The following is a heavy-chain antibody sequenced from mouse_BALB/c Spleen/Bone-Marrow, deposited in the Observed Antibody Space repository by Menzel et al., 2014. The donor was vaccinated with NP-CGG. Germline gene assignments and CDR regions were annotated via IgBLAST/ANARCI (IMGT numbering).Heavy chain of an antibody. D-gene: IGHD4-1*01. J-gene: IGHJ2*01. CDR3: TRGGDWGDFDY. CDR1: GFTFSSFG. V-gene: IGHV5-17*02. CDR2: ISSGSSPI. Sequence: DVHLVESGGGLVQPGGSRKLSCAASGFTFSSFGMHWVRQAPEKGLEWVAYISSGSSPIFYADTVKGRFTISRDNPKNPLFLQMTILRSEDTAIYYCTRGGDWGDFDYWGQGTTLAVSS.